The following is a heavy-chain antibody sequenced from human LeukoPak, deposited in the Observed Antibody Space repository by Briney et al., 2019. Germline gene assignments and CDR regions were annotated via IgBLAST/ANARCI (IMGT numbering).Heavy chain of an antibody. CDR1: EYSFTNYW. Sequence: GESLKISCKGSEYSFTNYWIGWVRPMPGKGLEWMGIIYPGDSDTRYSPSFQGQVTISADKSISTAYLQWSSLKASDTAMYYCARHLRRLPFDNWGQGTLVTVSS. D-gene: IGHD5-18*01. CDR3: ARHLRRLPFDN. J-gene: IGHJ4*02. CDR2: IYPGDSDT. V-gene: IGHV5-51*01.